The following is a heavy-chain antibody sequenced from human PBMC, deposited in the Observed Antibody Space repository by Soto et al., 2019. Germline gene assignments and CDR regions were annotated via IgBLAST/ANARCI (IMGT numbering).Heavy chain of an antibody. CDR1: GFTFSNYW. D-gene: IGHD2-15*01. Sequence: GGSLRLSCAASGFTFSNYWMHWIRQAPGKGLVWVSRISHDERTTTYADSVKGRFTISRDNAKDTVFLEMKSLRAEDTAVYYCARGGASHAHPPDRRGQGTLVTVSS. CDR3: ARGGASHAHPPDR. CDR2: ISHDERTT. J-gene: IGHJ5*02. V-gene: IGHV3-74*03.